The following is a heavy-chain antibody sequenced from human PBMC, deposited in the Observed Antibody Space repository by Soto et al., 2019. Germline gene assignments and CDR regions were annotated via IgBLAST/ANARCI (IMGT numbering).Heavy chain of an antibody. Sequence: PGGSLRLSCAASGFTFDDYAMHWVWQAPGKGLEWVLGISWNSGSIGYADSVKGRFTISRDNAKNSLYLQMNSLRAEDTALYYCAKAYGDRDAFDIWGQGTMVTVSS. D-gene: IGHD4-17*01. CDR3: AKAYGDRDAFDI. J-gene: IGHJ3*02. CDR1: GFTFDDYA. CDR2: ISWNSGSI. V-gene: IGHV3-9*01.